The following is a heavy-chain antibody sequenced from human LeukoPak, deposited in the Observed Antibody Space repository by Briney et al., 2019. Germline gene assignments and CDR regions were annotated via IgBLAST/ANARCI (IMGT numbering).Heavy chain of an antibody. V-gene: IGHV3-30-3*01. Sequence: GGSLRLSCAASGFTFSSYAMHWVRQAPGKGLEWVAVISYDGSNKYYADSVKGRFTISRDNSKNTLYLQMNSLRAEDTAVYYCARDFRGGVNYYGSGSQFDYWGQGTLVTVSS. D-gene: IGHD3-10*01. J-gene: IGHJ4*02. CDR1: GFTFSSYA. CDR3: ARDFRGGVNYYGSGSQFDY. CDR2: ISYDGSNK.